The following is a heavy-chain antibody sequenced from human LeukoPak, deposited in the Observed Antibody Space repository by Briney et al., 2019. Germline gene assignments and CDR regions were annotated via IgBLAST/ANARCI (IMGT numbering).Heavy chain of an antibody. D-gene: IGHD2-8*01. CDR1: RGTFSSYA. CDR3: ARGPYDVLMVYAFDY. V-gene: IGHV1-69*05. CDR2: IIPIFGTA. J-gene: IGHJ4*02. Sequence: SVKVSCKASRGTFSSYAISWVRQAPGQGLEWMGGIIPIFGTANYAQKFQDRVTITTDESTSTAYMELSSLRSEDTAVYYCARGPYDVLMVYAFDYWGQGTLVTVSS.